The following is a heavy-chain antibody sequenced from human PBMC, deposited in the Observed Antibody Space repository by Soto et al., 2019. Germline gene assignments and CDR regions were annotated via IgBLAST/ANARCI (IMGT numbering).Heavy chain of an antibody. CDR1: GYTFTSYG. V-gene: IGHV1-18*01. CDR2: ISAYNGNT. J-gene: IGHJ4*02. CDR3: ALISSRIAAAGPIDY. D-gene: IGHD6-13*01. Sequence: ASVKVSCKASGYTFTSYGISWVRQAPGQGLEWMGWISAYNGNTNYAQKLQGRVTMTTDTSTSTAYMELRSLRSDDTAVYYCALISSRIAAAGPIDYWGPGTLVTVSS.